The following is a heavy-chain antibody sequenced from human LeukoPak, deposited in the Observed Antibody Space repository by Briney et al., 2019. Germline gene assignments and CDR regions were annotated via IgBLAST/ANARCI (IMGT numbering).Heavy chain of an antibody. CDR3: VKDYDIVGWNWFDP. J-gene: IGHJ5*02. CDR2: ISSNGGST. Sequence: PGRSLRLSCSAFGFTFSSYAMHWVRQAPGKGLEYVSAISSNGGSTYYADSVKGRFTISRDNSKNTLYLQMSSLRAEDTAVYYCVKDYDIVGWNWFDPWGQGTLVTVSS. CDR1: GFTFSSYA. D-gene: IGHD2-21*01. V-gene: IGHV3-64D*06.